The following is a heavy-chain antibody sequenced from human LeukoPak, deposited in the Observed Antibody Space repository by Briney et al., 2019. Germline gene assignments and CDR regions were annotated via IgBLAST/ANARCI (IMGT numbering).Heavy chain of an antibody. CDR2: ISYDGSNK. CDR1: GFTFSSYA. Sequence: GRSLRLSCAASGFTFSSYAMHWVRQAPGKGLEWVAVISYDGSNKYYADSVKGRFTISRDNSKNTLYLQMNSLRAEDTAVYYCARDRTLIAAAGREYYFDYWGQGTLVTVSS. V-gene: IGHV3-30*04. D-gene: IGHD6-13*01. CDR3: ARDRTLIAAAGREYYFDY. J-gene: IGHJ4*02.